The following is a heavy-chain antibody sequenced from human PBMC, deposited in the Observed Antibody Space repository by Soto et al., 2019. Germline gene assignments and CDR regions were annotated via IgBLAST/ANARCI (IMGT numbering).Heavy chain of an antibody. CDR2: ISSSSSYI. CDR3: ARDNGGSSSCYYYYYYMDV. Sequence: GGSLRLSCAASGFTFRSYSMNWVRQAPGKGLEWVSSISSSSSYIYYADSVKGRFTISTDNAKNSLYLQMNSLRAEDTAVYYCARDNGGSSSCYYYYYYMDVWGKGTTVTVSS. J-gene: IGHJ6*03. V-gene: IGHV3-21*01. D-gene: IGHD6-13*01. CDR1: GFTFRSYS.